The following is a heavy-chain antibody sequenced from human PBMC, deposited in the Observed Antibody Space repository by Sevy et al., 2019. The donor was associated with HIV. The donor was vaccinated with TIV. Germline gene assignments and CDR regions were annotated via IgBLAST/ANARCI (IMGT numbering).Heavy chain of an antibody. CDR3: ATVGLRYFSGSSSYQGDWFDP. J-gene: IGHJ5*02. CDR2: FDPQDVKT. D-gene: IGHD2-15*01. Sequence: ASVKVSCKVSGYTLTKLSIDWVRQAPGKALEWLVEFDPQDVKTISSQRFQGSLTMTVVTSTDAAYMELSRLTSEDTAVYYCATVGLRYFSGSSSYQGDWFDPWGQGTLVTVSS. CDR1: GYTLTKLS. V-gene: IGHV1-24*01.